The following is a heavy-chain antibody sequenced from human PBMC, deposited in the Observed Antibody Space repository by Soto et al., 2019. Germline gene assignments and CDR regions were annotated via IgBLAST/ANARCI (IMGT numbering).Heavy chain of an antibody. CDR2: IDTSSGTK. CDR1: GFTFSRYS. CDR3: ARGGVTTIFGDS. D-gene: IGHD5-12*01. Sequence: EVQLVESGGGLVQPGGSLRVSCAASGFTFSRYSMNWVRQAPGKGLEWLSYIDTSSGTKYYADSVKGRFIISRDNVKNSLFLQMNSLRDEDTAVYYCARGGVTTIFGDSWGQGTLVTVSS. V-gene: IGHV3-48*02. J-gene: IGHJ4*02.